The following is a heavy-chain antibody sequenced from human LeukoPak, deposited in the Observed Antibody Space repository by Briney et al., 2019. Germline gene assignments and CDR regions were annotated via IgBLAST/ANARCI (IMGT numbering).Heavy chain of an antibody. CDR3: ARGPPSNNGFYY. Sequence: PSETLSLTCTVSGGFISSYYWNWIRQTPGKGLEWIGSIYSSGNTNYNPSLKSRVTISVDTSKNQFSLNLGSVAAADTAVYFCARGPPSNNGFYYWGQGTLVTVSS. CDR2: IYSSGNT. V-gene: IGHV4-59*01. D-gene: IGHD2-8*01. CDR1: GGFISSYY. J-gene: IGHJ4*02.